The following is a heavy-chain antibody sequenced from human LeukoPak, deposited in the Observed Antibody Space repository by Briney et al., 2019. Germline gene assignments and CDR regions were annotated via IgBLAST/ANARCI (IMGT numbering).Heavy chain of an antibody. J-gene: IGHJ4*02. D-gene: IGHD1-26*01. Sequence: PGGSLRLSCAASGFNVGSNYINWVRQAPGKGLEWVANIKQDGSEKYYVDSVKGRFTISRDNAKNSLYLQMNSLRAEDTAVYYCAKAGSRPRRLLPPVLHRRELLPSFFDYWGQGTLVTVSS. CDR3: AKAGSRPRRLLPPVLHRRELLPSFFDY. CDR2: IKQDGSEK. CDR1: GFNVGSNY. V-gene: IGHV3-7*03.